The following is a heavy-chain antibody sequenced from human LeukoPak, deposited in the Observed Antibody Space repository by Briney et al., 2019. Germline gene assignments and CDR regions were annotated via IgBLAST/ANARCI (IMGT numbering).Heavy chain of an antibody. CDR2: IGTAGDT. CDR1: GFTFSSYD. V-gene: IGHV3-13*01. J-gene: IGHJ6*02. D-gene: IGHD6-13*01. Sequence: PGGSLRLSCAASGFTFSSYDMHWVRQVIGKGLEWVSVIGTAGDTYYAGSVKGRFTISRENAKGSLYLQMNSLRAGDTAVYYCTRTPRYSSTSGMDVWGQGTTVTVSS. CDR3: TRTPRYSSTSGMDV.